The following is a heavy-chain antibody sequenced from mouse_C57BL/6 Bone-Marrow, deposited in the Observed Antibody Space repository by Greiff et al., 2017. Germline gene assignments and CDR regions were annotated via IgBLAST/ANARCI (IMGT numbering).Heavy chain of an antibody. CDR2: INSDGGSS. CDR3: SRHRNWAMDY. D-gene: IGHD4-1*01. J-gene: IGHJ4*01. CDR1: EYEFPSHD. V-gene: IGHV5-2*01. Sequence: EVKLVESGGGLVQPGESLKLSCESSEYEFPSHDMSWVRKTPEKRLELVAAINSDGGSSYYPDTMERRFIISRDNTKKNLYMQMSSLRSEDTALYYCSRHRNWAMDYWGQGTSVTVSS.